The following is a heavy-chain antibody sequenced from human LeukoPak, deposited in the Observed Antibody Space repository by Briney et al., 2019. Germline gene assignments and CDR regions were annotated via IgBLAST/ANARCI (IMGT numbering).Heavy chain of an antibody. CDR1: GYTFTSYG. CDR2: ISAYNGNT. CDR3: AREVRGSYSFDF. J-gene: IGHJ4*02. V-gene: IGHV1-18*01. Sequence: ASVKVSCKASGYTFTSYGISWVRQAPGQGLEWMGWISAYNGNTNYAQRLQGRVTMTRDTSISTAYMELSRLRSDDTAVYYCAREVRGSYSFDFWGQGTLVTVSS. D-gene: IGHD1-26*01.